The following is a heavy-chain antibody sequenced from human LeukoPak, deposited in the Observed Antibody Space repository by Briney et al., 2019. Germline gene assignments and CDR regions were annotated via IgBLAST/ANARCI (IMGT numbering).Heavy chain of an antibody. CDR1: GYTFTTYG. CDR2: INTYNGNT. D-gene: IGHD4-23*01. J-gene: IGHJ4*02. V-gene: IGHV1-18*01. CDR3: VRDTVGTDY. Sequence: ASVKVSSKASGYTFTTYGISWVRQAPGQGLEWMGWINTYNGNTNYAQKLQGRVTMTTDTSTSIAYMDLRSLRSDDTAVYYCVRDTVGTDYWGQGTLVTVSS.